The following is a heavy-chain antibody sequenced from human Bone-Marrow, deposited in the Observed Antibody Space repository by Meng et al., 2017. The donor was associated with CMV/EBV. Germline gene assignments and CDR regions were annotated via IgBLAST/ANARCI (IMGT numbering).Heavy chain of an antibody. V-gene: IGHV3-30*04. CDR1: GFTLSSSA. Sequence: LSCAASGFTLSSSAIHWVRQAPGKGLEWVAVISHDSTNAFFADSVKGRFTVSRDNSKNTLYLQMDSLGPEDTAVYYCVRDTWSYFDYWGQGTLVTVSS. D-gene: IGHD3-3*01. CDR3: VRDTWSYFDY. J-gene: IGHJ4*02. CDR2: ISHDSTNA.